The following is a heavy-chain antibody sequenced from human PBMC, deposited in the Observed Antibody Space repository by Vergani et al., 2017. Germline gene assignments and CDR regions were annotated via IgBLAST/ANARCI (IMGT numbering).Heavy chain of an antibody. CDR3: ARLRLVPYSFDF. CDR1: GYIFTNYW. D-gene: IGHD2-2*01. V-gene: IGHV5-51*03. J-gene: IGHJ3*01. Sequence: EVQLVQSGTEVKKPGESLKISCKTSGYIFTNYWIGWVRQMPGRGLEWLGMFYPGDSDTRYSPSFQGQVTISTDKSISTAYLHSTSLKASDTAVYYCARLRLVPYSFDFWGQGTMVTVSS. CDR2: FYPGDSDT.